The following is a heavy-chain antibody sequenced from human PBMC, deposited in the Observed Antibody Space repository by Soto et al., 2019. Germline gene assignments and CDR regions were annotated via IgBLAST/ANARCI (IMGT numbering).Heavy chain of an antibody. Sequence: PSETLSLTCAVSGDSISSNYWWNWFRQPPGKGLEWIGEIYHSGSTNYNPSLKSRITISVDKSKNQFSLKVSSVTAADTAVYYCARGGFGRNWGQGTLVPVSS. CDR3: ARGGFGRN. D-gene: IGHD6-25*01. CDR1: GDSISSNYW. V-gene: IGHV4-4*02. CDR2: IYHSGST. J-gene: IGHJ4*02.